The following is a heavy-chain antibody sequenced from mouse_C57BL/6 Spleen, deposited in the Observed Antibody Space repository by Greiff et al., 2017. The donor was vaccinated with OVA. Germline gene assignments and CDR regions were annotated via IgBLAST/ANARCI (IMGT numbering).Heavy chain of an antibody. D-gene: IGHD4-1*02. CDR1: GYTFTSYW. Sequence: VQLQQPGAELVKPGASVKLSCKASGYTFTSYWMHWVKQRPGRGLEWIGGIDPNSGGTNYNEKFKSKATLTVDKSSSTAYMQLSSLTSEDSAVYYCARSQLGWDYWGQGTTLTVSS. CDR3: ARSQLGWDY. CDR2: IDPNSGGT. J-gene: IGHJ2*01. V-gene: IGHV1-72*01.